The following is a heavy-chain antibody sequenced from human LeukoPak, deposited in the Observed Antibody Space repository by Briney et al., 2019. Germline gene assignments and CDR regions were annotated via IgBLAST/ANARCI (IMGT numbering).Heavy chain of an antibody. CDR3: ARVLEGSGSYPIGY. V-gene: IGHV3-48*01. CDR2: ISSSSSTI. D-gene: IGHD3-10*01. J-gene: IGHJ4*02. Sequence: PGGSLRLSCAASGFTFSSYSMNWVRQAPGKGLEWVSYISSSSSTIYYADSVKGRFTISRDNAKNSLYLQMNSLGAEDTAVYYCARVLEGSGSYPIGYWGQGTLVTVSS. CDR1: GFTFSSYS.